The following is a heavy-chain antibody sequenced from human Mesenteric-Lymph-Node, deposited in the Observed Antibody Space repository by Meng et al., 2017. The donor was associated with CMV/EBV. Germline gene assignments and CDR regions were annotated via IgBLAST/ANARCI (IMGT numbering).Heavy chain of an antibody. V-gene: IGHV1-2*02. Sequence: ASVKVSCKVSGYTLTELSMHWVRQAPGKGLEWVGWIDPSSGTTNYAQRFQGRVTITRDTSISTAYMEVSSLRADDTATYYCVNCGGDCYEYYGMDVWGQGTTVTVSS. CDR1: GYTLTELS. CDR2: IDPSSGTT. CDR3: VNCGGDCYEYYGMDV. D-gene: IGHD2-21*01. J-gene: IGHJ6*02.